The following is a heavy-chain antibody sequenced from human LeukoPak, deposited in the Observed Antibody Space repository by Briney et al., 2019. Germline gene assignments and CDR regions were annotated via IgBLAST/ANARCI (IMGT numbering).Heavy chain of an antibody. CDR1: GGSISSYY. Sequence: SETLSLTCTVSGGSISSYYWSWIRQPPGKGLEWIGYIYTSGITNYNPSLKSRVTISVDTSKNQFSLKLTSVTAADTAIYYCARRLDDWGQGTLVTVSS. CDR2: IYTSGIT. CDR3: ARRLDD. J-gene: IGHJ4*02. V-gene: IGHV4-4*08.